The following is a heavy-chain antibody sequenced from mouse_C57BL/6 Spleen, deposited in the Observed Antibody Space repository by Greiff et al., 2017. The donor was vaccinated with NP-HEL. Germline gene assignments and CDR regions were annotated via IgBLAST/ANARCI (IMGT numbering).Heavy chain of an antibody. CDR1: GYTFTSYW. Sequence: VQLQQSGAELVKPGASVKLSCKASGYTFTSYWMHWVKQRPGQGLEWIGMIHPNSGSTNYNEKFKSKATLTVDKSSSTAYMQLSSLTSEDSAVYYCARQAGGYFDVWGTGTTVTVSS. D-gene: IGHD3-2*02. CDR3: ARQAGGYFDV. CDR2: IHPNSGST. J-gene: IGHJ1*03. V-gene: IGHV1-64*01.